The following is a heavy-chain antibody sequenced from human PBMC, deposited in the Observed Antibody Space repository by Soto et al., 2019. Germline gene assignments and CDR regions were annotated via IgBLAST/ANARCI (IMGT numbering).Heavy chain of an antibody. CDR3: ARSVDLDY. D-gene: IGHD2-15*01. J-gene: IGHJ4*02. CDR1: GFTFSSYG. Sequence: GGSLRLSCAASGFTFSSYGMSWIRQAPGKGLEWVSYISLSRGYTKYADSVKGRFTISRDNAKNTLYLQMNSLRAEDTAVYYCARSVDLDYWGQGTLVTVSS. CDR2: ISLSRGYT. V-gene: IGHV3-11*06.